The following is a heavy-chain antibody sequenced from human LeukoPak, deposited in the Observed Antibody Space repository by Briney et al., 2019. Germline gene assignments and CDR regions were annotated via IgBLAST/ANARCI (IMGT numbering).Heavy chain of an antibody. CDR1: GGSITTTDFD. CDR2: ISSSGKA. J-gene: IGHJ4*02. Sequence: SETLSLTCAVSGGSITTTDFDCAWIRQPPGQGFEWIATISSSGKAYYYPSLMSRVTISVDTSKNQFSLDVTSVTAADTGLFYCARFKGGTCFDYWGRGILVIVS. V-gene: IGHV4-39*01. D-gene: IGHD1-26*01. CDR3: ARFKGGTCFDY.